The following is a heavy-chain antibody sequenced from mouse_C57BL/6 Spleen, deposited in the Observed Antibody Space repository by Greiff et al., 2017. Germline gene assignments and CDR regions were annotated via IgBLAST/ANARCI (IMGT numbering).Heavy chain of an antibody. D-gene: IGHD1-3*01. CDR3: ARHESFDY. V-gene: IGHV5-9*01. Sequence: EVKLMESGGGLVKPGGSLKLSCAASGFTFSSYTMSWVRQTPEKRLEWVATISGGGGNTYYPDSVKGRFTISRDNAKNTLYLQMSGLRSEDTALYYCARHESFDYWGQGTTLTVSS. CDR1: GFTFSSYT. J-gene: IGHJ2*01. CDR2: ISGGGGNT.